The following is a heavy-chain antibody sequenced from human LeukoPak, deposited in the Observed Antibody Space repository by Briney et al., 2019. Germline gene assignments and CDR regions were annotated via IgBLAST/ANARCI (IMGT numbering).Heavy chain of an antibody. CDR3: ARSYYGSGSYSHGNWFDP. D-gene: IGHD3-10*01. CDR2: INPNSGGT. V-gene: IGHV1-2*02. J-gene: IGHJ5*02. CDR1: GYTFTGYY. Sequence: ASVKVSCKASGYTFTGYYMHWVRQAPGQGLEWMGWINPNSGGTNYQGRVTMTRDTSISTAYMELSRLRSDDTAVYYCARSYYGSGSYSHGNWFDPWGQGTLVTVSS.